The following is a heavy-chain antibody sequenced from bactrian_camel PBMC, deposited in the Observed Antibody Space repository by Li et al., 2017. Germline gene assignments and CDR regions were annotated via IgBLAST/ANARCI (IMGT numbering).Heavy chain of an antibody. J-gene: IGHJ6*01. CDR2: IRTDGTT. Sequence: HVQLVESGGGSVRAGGSLRLSCVASGYTSQSRCMAWFRQTPGKEREFVSLIRTDGTTYYADSVKGRFTISRDNAKNTVYLQMNSLESEDTALYYCATDLPVRVGAGNQPAFGYWGQG. D-gene: IGHD3*01. CDR3: ATDLPVRVGAGNQPAFGY. V-gene: IGHV3S60*01. CDR1: GYTSQSRC.